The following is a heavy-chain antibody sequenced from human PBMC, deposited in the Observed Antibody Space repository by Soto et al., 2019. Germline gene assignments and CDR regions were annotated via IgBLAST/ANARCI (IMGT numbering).Heavy chain of an antibody. CDR1: GFTFSSYA. J-gene: IGHJ3*02. CDR2: ISYDGSNK. CDR3: ARDFSSGYSNDAFDI. V-gene: IGHV3-30-3*01. Sequence: QVQLVESGGGAVQPGRSLRLSCAASGFTFSSYAMHWVRQAPGKGLEWVAVISYDGSNKYYADSVKGRFTISRDNSKNTLYLQMNSLRAEDTAVYYCARDFSSGYSNDAFDIWGQGTMVTVSS. D-gene: IGHD3-22*01.